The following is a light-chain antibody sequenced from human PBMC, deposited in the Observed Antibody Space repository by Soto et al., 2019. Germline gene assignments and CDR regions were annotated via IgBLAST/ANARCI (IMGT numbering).Light chain of an antibody. V-gene: IGLV2-14*01. CDR3: CSYTSSSTYA. Sequence: QSVLTQPASVSGSPGQSITISCTGTSSDVGGYNYVSWYQQHPGKAPKLMIFDVNNRPSGVSNRFSGSKSGNTASLTLSGLQAEDEADYYCCSYTSSSTYASGPGTKFTVL. CDR1: SSDVGGYNY. J-gene: IGLJ1*01. CDR2: DVN.